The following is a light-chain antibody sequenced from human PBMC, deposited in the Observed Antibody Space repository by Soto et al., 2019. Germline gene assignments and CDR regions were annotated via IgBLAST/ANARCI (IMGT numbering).Light chain of an antibody. CDR3: QQYGSSPET. J-gene: IGKJ1*01. V-gene: IGKV3-20*01. CDR2: GAS. Sequence: EIVLTQSPGTLSLSPGERATLSCRASQSVSSSYLAWYQQKPGQAPRLLIYGASSRATGIPDRFSGSGSGTXXXXXXXRLEPEDFAVYYCQQYGSSPETFGQGTKVDIK. CDR1: QSVSSSY.